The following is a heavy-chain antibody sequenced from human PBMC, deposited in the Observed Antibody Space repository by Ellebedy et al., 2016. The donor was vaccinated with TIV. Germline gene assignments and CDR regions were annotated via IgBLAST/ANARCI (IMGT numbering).Heavy chain of an antibody. CDR3: ARGGNIYGPNVGNLLDY. D-gene: IGHD5-18*01. V-gene: IGHV1-2*02. CDR2: ISPNTGGT. J-gene: IGHJ4*02. CDR1: GGTFSNYG. Sequence: AASVKVSCKASGGTFSNYGLSWVRQAPGQGLEWMGWISPNTGGTNYAQKFQGRVTMTRDTSISTAYMELSRLRSDNTAVYYCARGGNIYGPNVGNLLDYWGQGTLVTVSS.